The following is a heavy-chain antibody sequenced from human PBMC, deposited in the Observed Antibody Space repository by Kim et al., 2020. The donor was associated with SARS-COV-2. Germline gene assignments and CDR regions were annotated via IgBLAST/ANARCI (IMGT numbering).Heavy chain of an antibody. CDR1: GGSITTTTYSYS. CDR3: ARRHGNHLDV. Sequence: SETLSLTCSVSGGSITTTTYSYSWDWIRQPPGKGLEWIGSILYSGGTNFSPSLQSRGSISVDTSKYTFSLNLNSVTAADTAVYYCARRHGNHLDVWGQGT. CDR2: ILYSGGT. V-gene: IGHV4-39*01. J-gene: IGHJ6*02.